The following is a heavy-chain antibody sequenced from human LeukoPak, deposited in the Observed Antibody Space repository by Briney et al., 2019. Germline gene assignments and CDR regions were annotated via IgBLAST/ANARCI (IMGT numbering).Heavy chain of an antibody. V-gene: IGHV1-46*01. D-gene: IGHD2-8*02. CDR2: INPTGTGT. Sequence: ASVRVSCKASGYTFTNYFMHWVRQAPGQGLEWMGLINPTGTGTNYAQKFRGRVTLTRDTSTTTVYMELSSLRSEDTAVYYCAREESGGYFDYWGQGTPVTVSS. CDR1: GYTFTNYF. J-gene: IGHJ4*02. CDR3: AREESGGYFDY.